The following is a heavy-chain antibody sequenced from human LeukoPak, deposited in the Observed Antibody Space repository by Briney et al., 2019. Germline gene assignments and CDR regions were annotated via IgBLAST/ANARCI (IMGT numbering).Heavy chain of an antibody. J-gene: IGHJ4*02. CDR2: ISGTGGST. CDR1: GLTFSSYA. D-gene: IGHD2-21*02. CDR3: AKDPSPYCGGDCYFDC. V-gene: IGHV3-23*01. Sequence: GGSLRLSCAASGLTFSSYAMSWVRQAPGKGLDWVSTISGTGGSTYYADSVKGRFTISRDNSKNTLYLQMNSLRVEDTAIYYCAKDPSPYCGGDCYFDCWGQGTLVTVSS.